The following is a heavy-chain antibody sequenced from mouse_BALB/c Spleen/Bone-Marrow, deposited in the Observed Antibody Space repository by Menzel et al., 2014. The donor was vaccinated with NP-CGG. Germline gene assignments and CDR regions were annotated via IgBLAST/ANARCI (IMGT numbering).Heavy chain of an antibody. CDR3: AKEGVHGAYFYAMDY. J-gene: IGHJ4*01. V-gene: IGHV3-6*02. Sequence: EVQLQQSGPGLVKPSQSLSLTCSVTGYSITSGYYWNWIRQFPGNKLEWMGYISYDGSNNYNPSLKNRISITRDTSKNQIFPKMYTVTMQETHTYYSAKEGVHGAYFYAMDYRGQETPVTASS. D-gene: IGHD5-1*01. CDR2: ISYDGSN. CDR1: GYSITSGYY.